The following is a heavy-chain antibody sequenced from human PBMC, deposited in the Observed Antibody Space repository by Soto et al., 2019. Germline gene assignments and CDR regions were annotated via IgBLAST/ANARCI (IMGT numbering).Heavy chain of an antibody. V-gene: IGHV4-59*08. D-gene: IGHD3-16*01. Sequence: QVQLQESGPGLVKPSETLSLTCTVSGGSINSYYWSWIRQSQGKGLEWIAYIYYNGNTNYNPSLMSRVTLSVDTSKNQFSLSLTSVTAADTDMYSCARHEPGGYFRHWGQGTLVTVSS. J-gene: IGHJ1*01. CDR1: GGSINSYY. CDR3: ARHEPGGYFRH. CDR2: IYYNGNT.